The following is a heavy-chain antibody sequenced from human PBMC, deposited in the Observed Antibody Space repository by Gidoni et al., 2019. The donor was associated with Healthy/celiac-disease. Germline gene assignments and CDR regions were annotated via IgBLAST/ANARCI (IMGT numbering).Heavy chain of an antibody. V-gene: IGHV4-4*07. CDR1: GGSISSYY. CDR2: IYTSGSP. Sequence: QVQLQESGPGLVKPSETLSLTCTVSGGSISSYYWSWIRQPAGKGLEWIGRIYTSGSPNYNPSLKSRVTMSVDTSKNQFSLKRSSVTAADTAVYYCASSYCSSTSCAGTFDYWGQGTLVTVSS. D-gene: IGHD2-2*01. J-gene: IGHJ4*02. CDR3: ASSYCSSTSCAGTFDY.